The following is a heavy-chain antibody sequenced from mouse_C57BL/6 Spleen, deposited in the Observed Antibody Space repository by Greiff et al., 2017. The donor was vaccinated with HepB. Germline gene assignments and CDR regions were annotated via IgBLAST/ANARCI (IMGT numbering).Heavy chain of an antibody. J-gene: IGHJ2*01. D-gene: IGHD1-1*01. CDR3: ARVITTVVSATYYFDY. CDR2: ISSGGSYT. Sequence: EVQLVESGGDLVKPGGSLKLSCAASGFTFSSYGMSWVRQTPDKRLEWVATISSGGSYTYYPDSVKGRFTISRDNAKNTLYLQMSSLKSEDTAMYYCARVITTVVSATYYFDYWGQGTTLTVSS. V-gene: IGHV5-6*01. CDR1: GFTFSSYG.